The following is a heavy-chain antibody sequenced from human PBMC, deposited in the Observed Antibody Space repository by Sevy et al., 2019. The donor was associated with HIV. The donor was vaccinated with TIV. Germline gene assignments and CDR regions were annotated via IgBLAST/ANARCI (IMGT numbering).Heavy chain of an antibody. V-gene: IGHV3-9*01. Sequence: GGSLRLSCAASGFTFDDYAMHWVRQAPGKGLEWVSGISWNCGSIGYADSVKGRFTISRDNAKNSLYLQMNSLRAEDTVLYYCAKDPYSSGGYGEGYFDYWGQGTLVTVSS. CDR1: GFTFDDYA. J-gene: IGHJ4*02. CDR3: AKDPYSSGGYGEGYFDY. D-gene: IGHD6-19*01. CDR2: ISWNCGSI.